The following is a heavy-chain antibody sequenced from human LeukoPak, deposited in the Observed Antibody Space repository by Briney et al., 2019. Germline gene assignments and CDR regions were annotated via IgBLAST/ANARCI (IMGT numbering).Heavy chain of an antibody. CDR2: IYYSGST. CDR3: AKSGGYGLIDK. D-gene: IGHD1-26*01. Sequence: PSETLSLTCTVSGGSISSYYWSWIRQPPGKGLEWIGYIYYSGSTNYNPSLKGRVTISVDTSKNQFSLRLSSVTAADTAVYYCAKSGGYGLIDKWGQGTLVTVSS. J-gene: IGHJ4*02. V-gene: IGHV4-59*01. CDR1: GGSISSYY.